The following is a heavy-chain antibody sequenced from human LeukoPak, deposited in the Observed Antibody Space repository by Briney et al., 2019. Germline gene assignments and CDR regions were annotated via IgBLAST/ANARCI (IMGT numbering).Heavy chain of an antibody. CDR1: GGSISSGSYY. CDR3: ARDRYYYGSGSYPFDY. V-gene: IGHV4-61*02. CDR2: IYTSGST. Sequence: SETLSLTCTVSGGSISSGSYYWSWIRQPAGKGLEWIGRIYTSGSTNYNPSLKSRVTMSVDTSKNQFSLKLSSVTAADTAVYYCARDRYYYGSGSYPFDYWGQGTLVTVSS. D-gene: IGHD3-10*01. J-gene: IGHJ4*02.